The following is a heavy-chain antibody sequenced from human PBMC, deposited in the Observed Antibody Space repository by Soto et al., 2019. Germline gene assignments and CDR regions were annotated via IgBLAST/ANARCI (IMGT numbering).Heavy chain of an antibody. J-gene: IGHJ6*02. CDR1: GGSISSSSYY. V-gene: IGHV4-39*01. CDR3: ATYNNWNDWHYYGMDV. CDR2: IYYSGST. D-gene: IGHD1-20*01. Sequence: SETLSLTCTVSGGSISSSSYYWGWIRQPPGKGLEWIGSIYYSGSTYYNPSLKSRVTISVDTSKNQFSLKLSSVTAADTAVYYCATYNNWNDWHYYGMDVWGQGTTVTVSS.